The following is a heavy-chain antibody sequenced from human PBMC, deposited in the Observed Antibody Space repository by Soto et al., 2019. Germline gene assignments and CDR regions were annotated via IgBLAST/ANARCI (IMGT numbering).Heavy chain of an antibody. CDR3: ARGQRFSDWFDP. V-gene: IGHV4-4*07. J-gene: IGHJ5*02. CDR2: IYSSGGT. CDR1: GGAINSYY. D-gene: IGHD3-3*01. Sequence: SETLSLTCTVSGGAINSYYWTWIRQPAGKGLEWIGRIYSSGGTKYNPSLQSRVTMSLDTSKNQFSLTLTSVTTADTAVYYCARGQRFSDWFDPWGQGTLVTVSS.